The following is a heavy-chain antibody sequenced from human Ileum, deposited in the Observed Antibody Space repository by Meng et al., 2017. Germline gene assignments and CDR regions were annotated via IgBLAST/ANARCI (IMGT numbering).Heavy chain of an antibody. V-gene: IGHV4-61*08. D-gene: IGHD7-27*01. CDR1: GGSVRCYGFP. Sequence: QEPRPGPAPRLVRPSQTLALSCSVSGGSVRCYGFPWGWVRQPPGKGLEWIGYASTNYNPSLKSRVTISLDTSKNQFSLELSSVTAADTAVYYCARDHWGSLDYWGQGILVTVSS. J-gene: IGHJ4*02. CDR2: AST. CDR3: ARDHWGSLDY.